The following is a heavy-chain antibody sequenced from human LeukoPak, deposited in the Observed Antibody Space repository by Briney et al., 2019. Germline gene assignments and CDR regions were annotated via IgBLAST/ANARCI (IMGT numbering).Heavy chain of an antibody. CDR2: IKREGSEK. Sequence: PGRSLRLSCRASGFAFSDSYMSWIRQAPGKGLEWVANIKREGSEKYYVDSVKGRFIISRDNVKNSLSLQMNSLRAEDTAVYYCATLLGDSTVFEYWGQGTLVTVSS. CDR3: ATLLGDSTVFEY. D-gene: IGHD3-16*01. J-gene: IGHJ4*02. CDR1: GFAFSDSY. V-gene: IGHV3-7*01.